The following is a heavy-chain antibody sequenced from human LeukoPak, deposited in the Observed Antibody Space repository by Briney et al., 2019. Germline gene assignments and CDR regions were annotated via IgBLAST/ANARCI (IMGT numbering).Heavy chain of an antibody. Sequence: GGSLRLSCAASEFTVSSNYMSWVRQAPGKGLEWVSLISSSGANAYYADSVKGRFTISRDNSKNTLYLQMNNLRGEDTAEYYCAKDMELASWGQGTLVTVSS. CDR3: AKDMELAS. J-gene: IGHJ5*02. CDR1: EFTVSSNY. CDR2: ISSSGANA. V-gene: IGHV3-23*01. D-gene: IGHD1-26*01.